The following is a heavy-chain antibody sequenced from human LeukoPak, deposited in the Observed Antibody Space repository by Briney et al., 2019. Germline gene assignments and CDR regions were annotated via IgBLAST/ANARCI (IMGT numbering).Heavy chain of an antibody. CDR2: INHSGST. Sequence: PSETLSLTCAVYGGSFSGYYWSWIRQPPGKGLEWIGEINHSGSTNYNPSLKSRVTISVDTSKNQFSLKLSSVTAADTAVYYCARRFGELLSHAFDIWGQGTMVTVSS. J-gene: IGHJ3*02. CDR3: ARRFGELLSHAFDI. CDR1: GGSFSGYY. V-gene: IGHV4-34*01. D-gene: IGHD3-10*01.